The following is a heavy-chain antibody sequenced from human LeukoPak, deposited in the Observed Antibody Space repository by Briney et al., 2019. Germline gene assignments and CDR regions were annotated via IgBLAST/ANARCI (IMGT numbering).Heavy chain of an antibody. D-gene: IGHD5-18*01. Sequence: SETLSLTCAVYGGSFSGYYWSWIRQPPGKGLEWIGEINHSGSTNYNPSLKSRVTISVDTSKNQFSLKLSSVTAADTAVYYCARVRDTAMVTGHFDYWRQGTLVTVSS. V-gene: IGHV4-34*01. J-gene: IGHJ4*02. CDR2: INHSGST. CDR3: ARVRDTAMVTGHFDY. CDR1: GGSFSGYY.